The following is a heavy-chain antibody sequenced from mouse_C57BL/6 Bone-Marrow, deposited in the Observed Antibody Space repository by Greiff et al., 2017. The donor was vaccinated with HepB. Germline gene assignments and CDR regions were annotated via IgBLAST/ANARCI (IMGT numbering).Heavy chain of an antibody. D-gene: IGHD1-1*01. CDR1: GYSITSGYY. CDR2: ISYDGSN. J-gene: IGHJ2*01. CDR3: ASLITTVVERGYYFDY. Sequence: ESGPGLVKPSQSLSLTCSVTGYSITSGYYWNWIRQFPGNKLEWMGYISYDGSNNYNPSLKNRISITRDTSKNQFFLKLNSVTTEDTATYYCASLITTVVERGYYFDYWGQGTTLTVSS. V-gene: IGHV3-6*01.